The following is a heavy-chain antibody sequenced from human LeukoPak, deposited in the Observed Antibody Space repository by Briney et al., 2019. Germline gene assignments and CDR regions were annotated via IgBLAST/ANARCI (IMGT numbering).Heavy chain of an antibody. Sequence: GGSLRLSCAGSGFTFSNYAMSWVRQAPGKGLEWVSGISASGGTTYYADSVKGRFTISRDNSKNTMYLQLNNLRAEDTAVFYCAKAILMLYVTLDYWGQGTLVTVSS. V-gene: IGHV3-23*01. CDR1: GFTFSNYA. CDR2: ISASGGTT. J-gene: IGHJ4*02. D-gene: IGHD2-8*01. CDR3: AKAILMLYVTLDY.